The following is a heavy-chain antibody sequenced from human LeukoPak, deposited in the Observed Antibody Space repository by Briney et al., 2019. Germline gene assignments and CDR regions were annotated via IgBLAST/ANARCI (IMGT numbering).Heavy chain of an antibody. D-gene: IGHD6-19*01. CDR3: AKDKASYSSGWYGVVFDH. CDR1: GFTFSSYA. CDR2: ISGSGGST. Sequence: GGSLRLSCAASGFTFSSYAMSWVRQAPGKGLEWVSAISGSGGSTYYADSVKGRFTISRDNSKNTLYLQMNSLRAEDTAVYYCAKDKASYSSGWYGVVFDHWGQGTLVTVSS. V-gene: IGHV3-23*01. J-gene: IGHJ5*02.